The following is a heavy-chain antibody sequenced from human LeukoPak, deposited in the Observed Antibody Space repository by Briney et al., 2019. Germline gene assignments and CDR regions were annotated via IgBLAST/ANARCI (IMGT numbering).Heavy chain of an antibody. CDR2: MNPNSGNT. Sequence: ASVKVSCKASGYTFISYDINWVRQATGQGLEWMGWMNPNSGNTGYAQKFQGRVTITRNTSISTAYMELSSLRSEDTAVYYCARGGLIRYCSSTSCYASSRYYYYYYMDVWGIGTTVTVSS. J-gene: IGHJ6*03. V-gene: IGHV1-8*03. CDR1: GYTFISYD. D-gene: IGHD2-2*01. CDR3: ARGGLIRYCSSTSCYASSRYYYYYYMDV.